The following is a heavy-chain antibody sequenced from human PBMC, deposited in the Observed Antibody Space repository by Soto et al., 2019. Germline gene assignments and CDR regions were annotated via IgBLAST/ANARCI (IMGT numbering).Heavy chain of an antibody. J-gene: IGHJ4*02. CDR3: ARVHGDYVPYYYFDY. D-gene: IGHD4-17*01. V-gene: IGHV4-59*01. CDR1: GCSFSSYA. Sequence: PSESLSLSCAVSGCSFSSYAWRWIRQPPGKGLEWIGYIYYSGSTNYNPSLKSRVTISVDTSKNQFSLKLSSVTAADTAVYYCARVHGDYVPYYYFDYWGQGTLVTVS. CDR2: IYYSGST.